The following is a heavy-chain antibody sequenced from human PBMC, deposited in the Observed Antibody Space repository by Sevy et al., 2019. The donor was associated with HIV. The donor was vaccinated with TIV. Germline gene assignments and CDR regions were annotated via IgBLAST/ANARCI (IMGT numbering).Heavy chain of an antibody. J-gene: IGHJ5*02. CDR2: IKSKTDGGSA. D-gene: IGHD3-3*01. V-gene: IGHV3-15*01. CDR3: TGATVFGATWFDP. CDR1: GYTFNNAW. Sequence: GGSLRLSCAASGYTFNNAWMSWVRQAPGKGLEWLGRIKSKTDGGSAEYASPVKGRLMISRDDSKSTQYLQMNRLRTEDTVVYYCTGATVFGATWFDPWGQGALVTVSS.